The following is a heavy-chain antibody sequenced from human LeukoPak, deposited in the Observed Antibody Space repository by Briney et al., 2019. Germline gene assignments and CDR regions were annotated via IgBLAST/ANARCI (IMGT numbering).Heavy chain of an antibody. CDR3: ARDISHSSGYYSDY. V-gene: IGHV4-39*07. CDR1: GGSISSSSYY. J-gene: IGHJ4*02. D-gene: IGHD3-22*01. CDR2: IYYSGST. Sequence: PSETLSLTCTVSGGSISSSSYYWGWIRQPPGKGLEWIGSIYYSGSTYYNPSLKSRVTISVDTSKNQFSLKLSSVTAADTAVYYCARDISHSSGYYSDYWGQGTLVTVSS.